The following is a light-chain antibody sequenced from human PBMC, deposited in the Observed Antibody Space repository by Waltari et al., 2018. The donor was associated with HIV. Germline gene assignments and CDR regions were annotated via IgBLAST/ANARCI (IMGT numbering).Light chain of an antibody. CDR2: EVS. J-gene: IGLJ2*01. CDR1: SSDVGGYNY. V-gene: IGLV2-8*01. CDR3: SSYAGSNNVV. Sequence: QSALTQPPSASGSPGQSVTISCTGTSSDVGGYNYVSWYQQHPGKAPKLMIYEVSKRPSVVPDRFSGSKSGNTASLTVSGLQAEDEADYYCSSYAGSNNVVFAGGTKLTVL.